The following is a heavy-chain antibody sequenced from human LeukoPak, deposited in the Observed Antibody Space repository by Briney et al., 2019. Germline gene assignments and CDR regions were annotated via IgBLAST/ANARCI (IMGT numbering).Heavy chain of an antibody. V-gene: IGHV3-30*04. D-gene: IGHD3-22*01. Sequence: GGCLRLSCTTSGFIFNRHAFHWVRQAPGKGLEWEAVIGYDRIHKYYADSVKGRFTISRDDSKNTLYLQMDSLRTEDTAVYYCARDMIMGGPPDYLDYWGQGTLVTVSS. CDR3: ARDMIMGGPPDYLDY. J-gene: IGHJ4*02. CDR1: GFIFNRHA. CDR2: IGYDRIHK.